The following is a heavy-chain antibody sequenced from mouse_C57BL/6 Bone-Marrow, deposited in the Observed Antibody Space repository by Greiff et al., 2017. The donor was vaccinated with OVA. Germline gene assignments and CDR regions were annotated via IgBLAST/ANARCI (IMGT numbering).Heavy chain of an antibody. D-gene: IGHD1-1*01. V-gene: IGHV1-75*01. CDR2: IFPGSGST. CDR3: AITTVGARNFDY. Sequence: VQLQQPGPELVKPGASVKISCKASGYTFTDYYIHWVKQRPGQGLEWIGWIFPGSGSTYYNEKFKGKATLTVDKSSSTAYMLLSSLTSEDSAVDFCAITTVGARNFDYWGQGTTRTVSS. J-gene: IGHJ2*01. CDR1: GYTFTDYY.